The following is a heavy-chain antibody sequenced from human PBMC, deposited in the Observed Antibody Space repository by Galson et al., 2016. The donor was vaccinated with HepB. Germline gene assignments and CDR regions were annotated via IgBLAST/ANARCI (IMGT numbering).Heavy chain of an antibody. D-gene: IGHD3-3*01. V-gene: IGHV5-51*01. Sequence: QSGAEVKKPGESLKISCQGSGYIFIHYWIGWVRQRPGEGLEWMGIIYPGDSDTRYSPSFKGQVTLSLDKSISTAYLQWSNLKASDTAMYYCVRRHRDFDFWSAAGYWGQGTLVTVSS. CDR2: IYPGDSDT. CDR1: GYIFIHYW. CDR3: VRRHRDFDFWSAAGY. J-gene: IGHJ4*02.